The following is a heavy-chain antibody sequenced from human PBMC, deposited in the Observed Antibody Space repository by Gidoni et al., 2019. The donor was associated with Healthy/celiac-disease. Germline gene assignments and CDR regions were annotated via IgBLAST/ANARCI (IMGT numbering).Heavy chain of an antibody. CDR1: GFTFSSYG. Sequence: QVQLVESGGGVVQPGRSLRLSCAASGFTFSSYGMHWVRQAPGKGLEWVAVIWYDGSNKYYADSVKGRFTISRDNSKNTLYLQMNSLRAEDTAVYYCARVTVVVGAIHDAFDIWGQGTMVTVSS. CDR2: IWYDGSNK. V-gene: IGHV3-33*01. J-gene: IGHJ3*02. D-gene: IGHD1-26*01. CDR3: ARVTVVVGAIHDAFDI.